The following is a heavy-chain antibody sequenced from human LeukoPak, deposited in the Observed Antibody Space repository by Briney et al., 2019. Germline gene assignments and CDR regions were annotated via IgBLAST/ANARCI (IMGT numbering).Heavy chain of an antibody. V-gene: IGHV3-23*01. Sequence: PGGSLRLSCAASGFTFTSYSMNWVRQAPGKGLEWVSTISGGGGSTYYADSVKGRFTISRDNSKNTLYLQMNSLRAEDTAVYYCARLVYCGGDCYSGSPRFDPWGQGTLVTVSS. CDR3: ARLVYCGGDCYSGSPRFDP. CDR1: GFTFTSYS. J-gene: IGHJ5*02. D-gene: IGHD2-21*02. CDR2: ISGGGGST.